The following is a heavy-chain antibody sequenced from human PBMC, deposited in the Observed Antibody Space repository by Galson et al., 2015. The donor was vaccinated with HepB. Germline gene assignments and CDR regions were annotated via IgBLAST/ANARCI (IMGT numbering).Heavy chain of an antibody. J-gene: IGHJ4*02. Sequence: SVKVSCKASGYTFTTYGISWVRQAPGQGLEWMGWISDYDGTTNYAQKLKGRVTMTTDTPTSTAYMELRSLRSDDTAVYYCARMVRAGAPYFDYWGQGTLVTVSS. CDR3: ARMVRAGAPYFDY. D-gene: IGHD6-13*01. CDR2: ISDYDGTT. V-gene: IGHV1-18*01. CDR1: GYTFTTYG.